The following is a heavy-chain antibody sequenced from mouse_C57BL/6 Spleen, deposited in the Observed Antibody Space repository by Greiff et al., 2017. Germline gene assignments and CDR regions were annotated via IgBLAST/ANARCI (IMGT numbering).Heavy chain of an antibody. J-gene: IGHJ2*01. CDR1: GFTFSNYW. CDR2: IRLKSDNYAT. CDR3: TGIYGSSLYYFDY. V-gene: IGHV6-3*01. D-gene: IGHD1-1*01. Sequence: EVKLMESGGGLVQPGGSMKLSCVASGFTFSNYWMNWVRQSPEKGLEWVAQIRLKSDNYATHYAESVKGRFTISRDDSKSSVYLQMNNLRAEDTGIYYGTGIYGSSLYYFDYWGQGTTLTVSS.